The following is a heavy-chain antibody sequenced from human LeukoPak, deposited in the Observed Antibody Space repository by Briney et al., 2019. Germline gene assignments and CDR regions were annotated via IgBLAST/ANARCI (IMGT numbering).Heavy chain of an antibody. J-gene: IGHJ5*02. D-gene: IGHD3-9*01. CDR2: ISGSGGST. Sequence: GGSLRLSCAASGFTFRNYASSWVREAPGKGLEWVSAISGSGGSTYYADSVKGRFTISRDNSKNTLYLQMNSLRAEDTAVYYCAKGVLYHDILTGYPWFDPWGQGTLVTVSS. V-gene: IGHV3-23*01. CDR1: GFTFRNYA. CDR3: AKGVLYHDILTGYPWFDP.